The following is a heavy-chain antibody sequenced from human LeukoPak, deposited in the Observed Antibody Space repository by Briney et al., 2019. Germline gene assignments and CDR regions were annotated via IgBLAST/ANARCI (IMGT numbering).Heavy chain of an antibody. CDR1: GFTFDDYG. CDR3: ARAQYCSGGSCYFDY. D-gene: IGHD2-15*01. J-gene: IGHJ4*02. Sequence: GGSLRLSCAASGFTFDDYGMSWVRQAPGKGLEWVPGINWNGGSTGYADSVKGRFTISRDNAKNSLYLQMNSLRAEDTALYYCARAQYCSGGSCYFDYWGQGTLVTVSS. CDR2: INWNGGST. V-gene: IGHV3-20*04.